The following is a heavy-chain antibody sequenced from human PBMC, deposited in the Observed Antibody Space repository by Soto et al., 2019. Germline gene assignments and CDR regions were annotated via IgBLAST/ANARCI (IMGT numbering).Heavy chain of an antibody. D-gene: IGHD3-16*01. Sequence: ASGKVYCKVSGYTLTELSMHWVGQAPGKGLEWMGGFDPEDGETIYAQKFQGRVTMTEDTSTDTAYMERSSLRSEDTAVYYCETEIWGNNWSDPWGKGTLVTVSS. CDR2: FDPEDGET. J-gene: IGHJ5*02. CDR3: ETEIWGNNWSDP. CDR1: GYTLTELS. V-gene: IGHV1-24*01.